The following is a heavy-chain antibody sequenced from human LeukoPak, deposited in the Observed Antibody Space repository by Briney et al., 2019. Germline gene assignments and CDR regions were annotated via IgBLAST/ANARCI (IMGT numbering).Heavy chain of an antibody. D-gene: IGHD3-16*02. V-gene: IGHV1-46*01. Sequence: GSVSVSCTASGYTFTSYYMRWGPQAPGQGVEWMGLINASGGSTSYAQKFQGRLTMTRDMSTSTVYMDLSSLRSEDTAVYYCARDPRMITFGGVIGLGIDYWGQGTLVTVSS. CDR1: GYTFTSYY. CDR2: INASGGST. J-gene: IGHJ4*02. CDR3: ARDPRMITFGGVIGLGIDY.